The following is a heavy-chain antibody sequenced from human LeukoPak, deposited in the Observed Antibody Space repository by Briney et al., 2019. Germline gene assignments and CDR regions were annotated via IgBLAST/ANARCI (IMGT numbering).Heavy chain of an antibody. CDR1: GFTFSRYW. V-gene: IGHV3-7*01. CDR3: ARAEGGYDILTGYFPDY. J-gene: IGHJ4*02. Sequence: GSLRLSCAASGFTFSRYWMTWVRQAPGKGLEWVASIKEDGSEKYSVDSVKGRFTISRDNAKNSLFLQMNSLRAEDTAVYYCARAEGGYDILTGYFPDYWGQGTLVTVSS. CDR2: IKEDGSEK. D-gene: IGHD3-9*01.